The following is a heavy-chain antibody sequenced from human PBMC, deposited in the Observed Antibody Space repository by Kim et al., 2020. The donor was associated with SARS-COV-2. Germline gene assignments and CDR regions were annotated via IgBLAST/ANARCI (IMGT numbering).Heavy chain of an antibody. V-gene: IGHV4-34*01. D-gene: IGHD2-15*01. J-gene: IGHJ5*02. CDR2: INHSGST. Sequence: SETLSLTCAVYGGSFSGYYWSWIRQPPGKGLEWIGEINHSGSTNYNPSLKSRVTISVDTSKNQFSLKLSSVTAADTAVYYCAVGEDIVVVVAATVAPPTSWGQGTLVTVSS. CDR1: GGSFSGYY. CDR3: AVGEDIVVVVAATVAPPTS.